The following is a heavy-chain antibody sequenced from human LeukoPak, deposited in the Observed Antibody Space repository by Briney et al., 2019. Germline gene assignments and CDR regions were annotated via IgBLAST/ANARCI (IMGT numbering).Heavy chain of an antibody. V-gene: IGHV3-30-3*02. CDR2: ISYDGSNK. D-gene: IGHD3-10*01. Sequence: GGSLRLSCAASGFTFSSYAMHWVRQAPGKGLEWVAVISYDGSNKYYADSVKGRFTISRDNSKNTLYLQMNSLRAEDTAVYYCAKSGYYGSGSYYPYYFDYWGQGTLVTVSS. CDR1: GFTFSSYA. CDR3: AKSGYYGSGSYYPYYFDY. J-gene: IGHJ4*02.